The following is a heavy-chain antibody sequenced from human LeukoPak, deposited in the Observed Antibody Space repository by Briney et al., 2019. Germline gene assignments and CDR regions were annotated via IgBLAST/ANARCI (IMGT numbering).Heavy chain of an antibody. CDR3: ARSLVVVVAATLLPRWFDP. V-gene: IGHV1-2*02. CDR1: GHTFTGYY. D-gene: IGHD2-15*01. J-gene: IGHJ5*02. Sequence: ASVKVSCKASGHTFTGYYMHWVRQAPGQGLEWMGWINPNSGGTNYAQKFQGRVTMTRDTSISTAYMELSRLRSDDTAVYYCARSLVVVVAATLLPRWFDPWGQGTLVTVSS. CDR2: INPNSGGT.